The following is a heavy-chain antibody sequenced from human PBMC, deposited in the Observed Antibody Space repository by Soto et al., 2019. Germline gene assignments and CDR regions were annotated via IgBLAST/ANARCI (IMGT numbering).Heavy chain of an antibody. D-gene: IGHD2-21*02. J-gene: IGHJ4*02. Sequence: LSLTCAVYGGSFSGYYWSWIRQPPGKGLEWIGDINHSGSTNQNPSLKSRVTISVDTSKNQFSLKVRSVTAADTAVYYCARGTAIQGGAPDKNFFDYWGLGTLVTVSS. CDR1: GGSFSGYY. CDR2: INHSGST. CDR3: ARGTAIQGGAPDKNFFDY. V-gene: IGHV4-34*01.